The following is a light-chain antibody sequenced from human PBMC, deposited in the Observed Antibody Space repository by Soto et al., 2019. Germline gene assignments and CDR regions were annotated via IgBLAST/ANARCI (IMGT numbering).Light chain of an antibody. CDR3: SSYTSSSTRV. CDR1: NNDVGVYNY. V-gene: IGLV2-14*01. CDR2: DVS. J-gene: IGLJ1*01. Sequence: QSVLTQPASVSWSPGQSITISCTGTNNDVGVYNYVFWYQQHPGKAPKLMIYDVSNRPSGVSNRFSGSKSGNTASLTISGLQAEDEADYYCSSYTSSSTRVFGTGTKVTVL.